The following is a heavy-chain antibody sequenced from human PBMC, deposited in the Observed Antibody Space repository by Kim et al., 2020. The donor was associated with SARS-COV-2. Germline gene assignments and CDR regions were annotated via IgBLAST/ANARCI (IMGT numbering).Heavy chain of an antibody. Sequence: GGSLRLSCAASGFTFSSHALHWVRQAPGKGLEWVALISHDASHILYPDSVKGRFIISRDNTKSTLYLQMNNLRPEDTAVYYCMAEIGTRTYDHWGQGTL. CDR1: GFTFSSHA. V-gene: IGHV3-30*04. CDR2: ISHDASHI. D-gene: IGHD6-13*01. CDR3: MAEIGTRTYDH. J-gene: IGHJ4*02.